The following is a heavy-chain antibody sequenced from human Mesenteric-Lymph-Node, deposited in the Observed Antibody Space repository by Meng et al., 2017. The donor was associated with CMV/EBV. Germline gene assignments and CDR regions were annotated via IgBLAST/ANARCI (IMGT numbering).Heavy chain of an antibody. CDR2: LYYSETA. D-gene: IGHD2-15*01. CDR3: ARDRQEGGYYYYYGMDV. CDR1: GDSITKYY. V-gene: IGHV4-59*01. Sequence: SETLSLTCTVSGDSITKYYGSWIRQPPGKGLEWIGYLYYSETAYYSPSLRSRVTISVDTTKNQFSLKLSSVTAADTAVYYCARDRQEGGYYYYYGMDVWGQGTTVTVSS. J-gene: IGHJ6*02.